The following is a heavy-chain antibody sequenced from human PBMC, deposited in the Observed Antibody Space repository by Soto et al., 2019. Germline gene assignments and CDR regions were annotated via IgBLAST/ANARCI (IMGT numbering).Heavy chain of an antibody. D-gene: IGHD1-26*01. Sequence: GGSLRLSCAASGFTVSSNYMSWVRQAPGKGLEWVSVIYSGGSTYYADSVKGRFTISRDNSKNTLYLQMNSLRAEDTAVYCCARGLVGATRVSYWYFDLWGRGTLVTVSS. J-gene: IGHJ2*01. CDR1: GFTVSSNY. V-gene: IGHV3-53*01. CDR3: ARGLVGATRVSYWYFDL. CDR2: IYSGGST.